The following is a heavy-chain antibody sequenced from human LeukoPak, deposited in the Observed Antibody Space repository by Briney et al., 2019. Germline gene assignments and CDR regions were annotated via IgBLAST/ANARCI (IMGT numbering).Heavy chain of an antibody. CDR2: IPNDGSKT. CDR1: GFSFSSYA. Sequence: TGRSLRLSCAASGFSFSSYAMHWVRQAPGKGLEWVAAIPNDGSKTYYADSVKGRFTISRDNSKNTLYLQMNSLRAEDTAVYYCAKELRSISATTGFDYWGQGTLVTVSS. J-gene: IGHJ4*02. CDR3: AKELRSISATTGFDY. D-gene: IGHD1-20*01. V-gene: IGHV3-30-3*01.